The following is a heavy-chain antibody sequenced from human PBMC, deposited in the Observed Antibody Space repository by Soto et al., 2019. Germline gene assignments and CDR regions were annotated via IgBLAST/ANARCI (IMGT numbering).Heavy chain of an antibody. Sequence: SETLSLTCTVAGGSIGSSSSYYWGWIRQPPGKGLEWIGNIYYNAKAYYNPSLQSRVTISADRSNNQFSLRLSSVTAADTAVYYCARGLGRSLGHYYGMDVWGQGTTVTVSS. J-gene: IGHJ6*02. CDR3: ARGLGRSLGHYYGMDV. CDR2: IYYNAKA. V-gene: IGHV4-39*01. CDR1: GGSIGSSSSYY. D-gene: IGHD1-26*01.